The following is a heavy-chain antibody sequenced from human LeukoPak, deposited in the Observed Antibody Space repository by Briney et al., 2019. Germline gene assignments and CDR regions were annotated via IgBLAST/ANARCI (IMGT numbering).Heavy chain of an antibody. J-gene: IGHJ4*02. CDR1: GFRFSAYA. CDR2: ISPNGDNT. V-gene: IGHV3-64D*06. CDR3: ATQQGRNPAY. D-gene: IGHD1-14*01. Sequence: GGSLRLSCSASGFRFSAYAMHWVRQAPGKGLEYVSAISPNGDNTYYADSVRGRFSISRDNTKNTLYLQMNSLRPEDTAVYYCATQQGRNPAYWGQGTLVTVSS.